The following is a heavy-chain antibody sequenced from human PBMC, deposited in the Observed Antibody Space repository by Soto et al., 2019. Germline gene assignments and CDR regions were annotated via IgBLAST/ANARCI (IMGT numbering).Heavy chain of an antibody. V-gene: IGHV3-73*01. CDR2: IRSKANSYAT. CDR1: GFTFSGSA. CDR3: TSDSSQSGYYYHGMDV. Sequence: GGSLRLSCAASGFTFSGSAMHWVRQASGKGLEWVGRIRSKANSYATAYAASVKGRFTISRDDSKNTAYLQMNSLKTEDTAVYYCTSDSSQSGYYYHGMDVWGQGTTVTVSS. J-gene: IGHJ6*02. D-gene: IGHD6-13*01.